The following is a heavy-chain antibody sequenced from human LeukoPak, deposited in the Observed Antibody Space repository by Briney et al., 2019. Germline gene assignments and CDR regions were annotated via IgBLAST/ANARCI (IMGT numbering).Heavy chain of an antibody. D-gene: IGHD4-17*01. CDR1: GFTFSDYY. J-gene: IGHJ4*02. V-gene: IGHV3-11*04. Sequence: PGGSLRLSCAASGFTFSDYYMSWIRQAPGKALEWVSYVSSGSSTIYYADSVKGRFTISRDNAKNSLYLQMNSLRAEDTAVYYCASNPIPYDYGDHVSHDYWGQGTLVTVSS. CDR3: ASNPIPYDYGDHVSHDY. CDR2: VSSGSSTI.